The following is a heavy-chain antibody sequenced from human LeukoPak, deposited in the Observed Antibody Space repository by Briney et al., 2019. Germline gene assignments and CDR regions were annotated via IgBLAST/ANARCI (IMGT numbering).Heavy chain of an antibody. D-gene: IGHD3-9*01. Sequence: ASVKVSCKASGYTFTSYGISWVRQAPGQGLEWMGWISAYNGNTNYAQKLQGRVTMTTDTSTSTAYMELRSLRSDDTAVYYCARTGLTTYYDILTGPIDYWAREPWSPSPQ. CDR2: ISAYNGNT. CDR3: ARTGLTTYYDILTGPIDY. V-gene: IGHV1-18*01. CDR1: GYTFTSYG. J-gene: IGHJ4*02.